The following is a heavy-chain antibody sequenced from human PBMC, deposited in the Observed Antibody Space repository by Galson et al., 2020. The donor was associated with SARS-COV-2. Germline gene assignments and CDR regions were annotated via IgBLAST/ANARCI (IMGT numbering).Heavy chain of an antibody. CDR1: GFTFSSYA. V-gene: IGHV3-30*04. D-gene: IGHD3-10*01. J-gene: IGHJ5*02. CDR3: ARSSSGSYYNAWFDP. CDR2: ISYDGSNK. Sequence: GGSLRLSCAASGFTFSSYAMHWVRQAPGKGLEWVAVISYDGSNKYYADSVKGRFTISRDNSKNTLYLQMNSLRAEDTAVYYCARSSSGSYYNAWFDPWGQGTLVTVSS.